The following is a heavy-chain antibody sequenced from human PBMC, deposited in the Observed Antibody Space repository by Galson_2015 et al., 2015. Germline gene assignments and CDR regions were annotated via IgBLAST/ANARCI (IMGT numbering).Heavy chain of an antibody. CDR2: ISGSGGST. D-gene: IGHD3-10*01. V-gene: IGHV3-23*01. J-gene: IGHJ6*02. Sequence: SLRLSCAASGFTFSSYAMSWVRQAPGKGLEWVSAISGSGGSTYYADSVKGRFTISRDNSKNTLYLQMNSLRAEDTAVYYCAKAANYYGSGSTRGFYYGMDVWGQGTTVTVSS. CDR3: AKAANYYGSGSTRGFYYGMDV. CDR1: GFTFSSYA.